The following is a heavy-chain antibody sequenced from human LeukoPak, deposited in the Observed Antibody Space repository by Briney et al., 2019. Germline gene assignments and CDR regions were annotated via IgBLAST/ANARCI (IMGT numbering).Heavy chain of an antibody. CDR3: AKGVAAAGIFDY. D-gene: IGHD6-13*01. CDR1: GFTFSSYA. V-gene: IGHV3-23*01. J-gene: IGHJ4*02. Sequence: GGSLRLSCAASGFTFSSYAMSWVRQAPGKGLEWVSAISGSGGSTYYADSVKGRFTISRDNSKNTPYLQMNSLRAEDTAVYYCAKGVAAAGIFDYWGQGTLVTVSS. CDR2: ISGSGGST.